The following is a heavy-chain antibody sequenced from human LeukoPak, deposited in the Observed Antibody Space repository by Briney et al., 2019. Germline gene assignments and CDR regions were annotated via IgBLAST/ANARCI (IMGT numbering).Heavy chain of an antibody. D-gene: IGHD3-22*01. CDR2: ISYDGSNK. J-gene: IGHJ4*02. Sequence: GGSLRLSCAASGLTFSSYGMHWVRQAPGKGLEWVAVISYDGSNKYYADSVKGRFTISRDNSKNTLYLQMNSLRAEDTAVYYCALIERDYWGQGTLVTVSS. V-gene: IGHV3-30*03. CDR1: GLTFSSYG. CDR3: ALIERDY.